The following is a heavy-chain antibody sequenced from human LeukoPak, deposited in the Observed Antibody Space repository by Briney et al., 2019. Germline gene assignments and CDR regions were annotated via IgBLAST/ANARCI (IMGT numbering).Heavy chain of an antibody. D-gene: IGHD2-15*01. Sequence: GSSVKVSCKASGGTFSSYTISWVRQAPGQGLEWMGRIIPILGTANYAQKFQGRVTITADKSTSTAYMELSSLRSEDTAVYYCAGSAPKTQYYGMDVWGQGTTVTVSS. CDR3: AGSAPKTQYYGMDV. CDR1: GGTFSSYT. V-gene: IGHV1-69*08. J-gene: IGHJ6*02. CDR2: IIPILGTA.